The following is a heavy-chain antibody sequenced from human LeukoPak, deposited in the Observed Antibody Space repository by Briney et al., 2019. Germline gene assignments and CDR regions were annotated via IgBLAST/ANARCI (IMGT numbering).Heavy chain of an antibody. CDR2: ISGDGTNK. J-gene: IGHJ6*02. CDR1: GFFFSSYC. V-gene: IGHV3-30-3*01. D-gene: IGHD3-22*01. CDR3: ARDRRLHYYDSSGPLGYDYHSMDV. Sequence: PGGSLRVSCEASGFFFSSYCMHWVRQAPGKGLEWLAVISGDGTNKYYAESVKGRFTISRDNAENSVYLQMNSLRADDTAVYYCARDRRLHYYDSSGPLGYDYHSMDVWGQGTTVTVSS.